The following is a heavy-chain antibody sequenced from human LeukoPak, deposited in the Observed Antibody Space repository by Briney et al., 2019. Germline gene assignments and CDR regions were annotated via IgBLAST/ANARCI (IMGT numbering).Heavy chain of an antibody. Sequence: PGGSLRLSCAASGFTFSSYSMNWVRQAPGKGLEWVSYISSSSSTIYYADSVKGRSTISRDNAKNSLYLQMNSLRDEDTAVYYCAREGPGYSYGSSGYWGQGTLVTVSS. J-gene: IGHJ4*02. CDR2: ISSSSSTI. V-gene: IGHV3-48*02. D-gene: IGHD5-18*01. CDR3: AREGPGYSYGSSGY. CDR1: GFTFSSYS.